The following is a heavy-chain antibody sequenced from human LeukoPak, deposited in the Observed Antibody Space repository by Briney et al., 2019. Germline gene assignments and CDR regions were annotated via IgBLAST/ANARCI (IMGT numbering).Heavy chain of an antibody. J-gene: IGHJ4*02. Sequence: ASVKVSCKASGYSFISFYIHWVRQAPGQGLEWMGVINPSGGSTAYAQQFQGRVTMTRDTSTSTVYMELSSLRSEDTAVYYCARHALIGTTPFDYWGQGTLVTVSS. CDR2: INPSGGST. CDR3: ARHALIGTTPFDY. D-gene: IGHD1-20*01. V-gene: IGHV1-46*01. CDR1: GYSFISFY.